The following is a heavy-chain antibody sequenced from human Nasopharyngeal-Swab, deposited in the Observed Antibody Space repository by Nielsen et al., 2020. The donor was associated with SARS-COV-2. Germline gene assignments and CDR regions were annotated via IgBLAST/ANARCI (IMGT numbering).Heavy chain of an antibody. CDR3: VRGSYGHYDS. CDR1: GFTFSSYT. D-gene: IGHD4-17*01. V-gene: IGHV3-21*06. Sequence: GGSLRLSCAASGFTFSSYTMNWVRQAPGKGLEWVSSISPTSDYIYYAESVKGRFTISRDTAKNSLFLQMNSLRAEETAIYYCVRGSYGHYDSWGQGALITVSS. CDR2: ISPTSDYI. J-gene: IGHJ5*01.